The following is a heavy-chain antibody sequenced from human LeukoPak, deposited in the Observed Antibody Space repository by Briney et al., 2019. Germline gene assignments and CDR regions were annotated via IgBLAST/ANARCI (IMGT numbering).Heavy chain of an antibody. J-gene: IGHJ4*02. CDR3: ARDPYSGLFDS. Sequence: GGSLRLSCAASGFTFSSYSINWVRQAPGKGLEWVSSISSTSSYIYYADSVKGRFSISRDNAKNSLYLQMNSLRAEDTAVYYCARDPYSGLFDSWGQGTLVTVSS. D-gene: IGHD4-11*01. CDR1: GFTFSSYS. CDR2: ISSTSSYI. V-gene: IGHV3-21*01.